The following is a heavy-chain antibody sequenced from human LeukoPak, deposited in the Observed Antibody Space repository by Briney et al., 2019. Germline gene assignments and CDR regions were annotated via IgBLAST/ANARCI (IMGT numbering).Heavy chain of an antibody. D-gene: IGHD3-10*01. Sequence: GGSLRLSCAASGFTVSSNYMSWVRQAPGKGLEWVSVIYSGGSTYYADSVKGRFTISRDNSKNTLYLQMNSLRAEDTAVYYCAKELSGFGELSNYWGQGTLVTVSS. CDR1: GFTVSSNY. V-gene: IGHV3-53*01. CDR3: AKELSGFGELSNY. CDR2: IYSGGST. J-gene: IGHJ4*02.